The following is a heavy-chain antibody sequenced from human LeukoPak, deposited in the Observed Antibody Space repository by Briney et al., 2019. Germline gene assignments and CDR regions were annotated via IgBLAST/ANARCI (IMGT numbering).Heavy chain of an antibody. V-gene: IGHV3-66*01. CDR1: GFTFSSYA. Sequence: GGSLRLSCADSGFTFSSYAMSWVRQAPGKGLEWVSVIYSGGSTYYADSVKGRFTISRDNSKNTLYLQMNSLRAEDTAVYYCARVRPGITSGDYWGQGTLVTVSS. CDR3: ARVRPGITSGDY. J-gene: IGHJ4*02. CDR2: IYSGGST. D-gene: IGHD1-14*01.